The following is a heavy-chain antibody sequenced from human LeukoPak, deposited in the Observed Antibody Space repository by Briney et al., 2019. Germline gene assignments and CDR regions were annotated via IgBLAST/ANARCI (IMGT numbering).Heavy chain of an antibody. CDR3: ARANMVFGVDIEQNWFDL. CDR1: GDTFTRQG. CDR2: ISGYNGNT. V-gene: IGHV1-18*01. D-gene: IGHD3-3*01. J-gene: IGHJ5*02. Sequence: ASVKVSCKPAGDTFTRQGINWVREAPGQGVEWMGGISGYNGNTNYERKVQGRVTLTRDASTSTAYMELRNLRSDDTAVYFCARANMVFGVDIEQNWFDLWGQGTRVIVSS.